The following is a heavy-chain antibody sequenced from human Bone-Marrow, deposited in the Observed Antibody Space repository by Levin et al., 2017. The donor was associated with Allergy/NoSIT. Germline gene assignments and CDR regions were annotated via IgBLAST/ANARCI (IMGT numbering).Heavy chain of an antibody. CDR1: GFTFGDYA. Sequence: GESLKISCTASGFTFGDYAMSWVRQAPGKGLEWVGFIRSKAYGGTTEYAASVKGRFTISRDDSKSIAYLQMNSLKTEDTAVYYCTRLYSNLPDYFDYWGQGTLVTVSS. CDR2: IRSKAYGGTT. V-gene: IGHV3-49*04. J-gene: IGHJ4*02. D-gene: IGHD4-11*01. CDR3: TRLYSNLPDYFDY.